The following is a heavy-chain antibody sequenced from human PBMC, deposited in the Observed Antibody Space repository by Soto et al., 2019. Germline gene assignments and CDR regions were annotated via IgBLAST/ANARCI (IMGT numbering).Heavy chain of an antibody. CDR1: GDSVSSNGSA. CDR2: TYYRSKWYN. Sequence: SQTLSLTFVISGDSVSSNGSAWNWIRQSPSRGLEWLGRTYYRSKWYNDYAVSVKSRITINPDTSKNQFSLQLNSVTPEDTAVYYCARETLAADPPKAYYFDYWGPGTLLTV. J-gene: IGHJ4*02. V-gene: IGHV6-1*01. CDR3: ARETLAADPPKAYYFDY. D-gene: IGHD6-13*01.